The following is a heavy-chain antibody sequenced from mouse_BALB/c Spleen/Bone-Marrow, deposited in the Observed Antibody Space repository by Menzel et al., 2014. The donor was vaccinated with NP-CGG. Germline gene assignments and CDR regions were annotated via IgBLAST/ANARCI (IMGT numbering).Heavy chain of an antibody. CDR2: ISSGGGST. Sequence: EVQLQQSGGGLVKPGGSLKLSCAASGFAFSSYDMSWVRQTPEKRLGWVAYISSGGGSTYYPDTVKGRFTISRDNAKNTLYLQMSSLKSEDTAMYYCARHRQLTTANWGQGTLVTVSA. J-gene: IGHJ3*01. CDR1: GFAFSSYD. D-gene: IGHD1-1*01. V-gene: IGHV5-12-1*01. CDR3: ARHRQLTTAN.